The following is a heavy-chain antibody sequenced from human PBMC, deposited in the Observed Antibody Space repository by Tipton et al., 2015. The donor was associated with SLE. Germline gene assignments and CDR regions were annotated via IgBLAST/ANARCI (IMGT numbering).Heavy chain of an antibody. CDR2: IIPIFGTA. Sequence: QSGPEVKKPGSSVKVSCKASGGTFSSYAISWVRQAPGQGLEWMGGIIPIFGTANYAQKFQGRVTITADKSTSTAYMELSSLRSEDTAVYYCAGCVGHYGSGSCVMDVWGQGTTVTVSS. D-gene: IGHD3-10*01. V-gene: IGHV1-69*06. CDR3: AGCVGHYGSGSCVMDV. CDR1: GGTFSSYA. J-gene: IGHJ6*02.